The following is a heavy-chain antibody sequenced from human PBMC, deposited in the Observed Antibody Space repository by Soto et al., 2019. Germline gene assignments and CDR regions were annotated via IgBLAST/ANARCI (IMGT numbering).Heavy chain of an antibody. J-gene: IGHJ4*02. CDR2: INHSGST. CDR1: GGSFSGYY. CDR3: ARGGPAVAGSNLGY. D-gene: IGHD6-19*01. Sequence: QVQLQQWGAGLLKPSETLSLTCAVYGGSFSGYYWSWIRQPPGKGLEWIGEINHSGSTNYNPSLKSRVTISVDTSKNQFSLKLSSVTAADTAVYYCARGGPAVAGSNLGYWGQGTLVTVSS. V-gene: IGHV4-34*01.